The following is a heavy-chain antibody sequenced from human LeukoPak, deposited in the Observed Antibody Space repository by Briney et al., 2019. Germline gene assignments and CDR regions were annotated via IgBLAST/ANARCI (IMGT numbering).Heavy chain of an antibody. CDR3: ARSLVASNWFDP. CDR2: IYYSGST. J-gene: IGHJ5*02. D-gene: IGHD5-12*01. CDR1: GGSISSGGYY. V-gene: IGHV4-31*03. Sequence: PSETLSLTCTVSGGSISSGGYYWSWIRQHPAKGLEWIGYIYYSGSTYYNPSLKSRVTISVDTSKNQFSLKLSSVTAADTAVYYCARSLVASNWFDPWGQGTLVTVSS.